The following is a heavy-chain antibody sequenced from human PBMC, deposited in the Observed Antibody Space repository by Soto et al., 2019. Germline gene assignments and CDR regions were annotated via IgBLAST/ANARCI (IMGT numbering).Heavy chain of an antibody. J-gene: IGHJ4*02. V-gene: IGHV3-9*01. CDR2: ISWNSGSI. D-gene: IGHD6-13*01. CDR1: GFTFDDYA. CDR3: AKDTRESRKAPGIAAAGPFDY. Sequence: ESGGGLVQPGRSLRLSCAASGFTFDDYAMHWVRQAPGKGLEWVSGISWNSGSIGYADSVKGRFTISRDNAKNSLYLQMNSLRAEDTALYYCAKDTRESRKAPGIAAAGPFDYWGQGTLVTVSS.